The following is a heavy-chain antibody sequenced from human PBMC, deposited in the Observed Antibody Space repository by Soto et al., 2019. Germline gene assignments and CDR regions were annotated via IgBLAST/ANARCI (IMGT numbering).Heavy chain of an antibody. Sequence: QVQLQESGPGLVKPSQTLSLTCTVSGGSISSGDYYWSWIRQPPGKGLEWIGYIYYSGSTNYNPSLKSRVTISVDTSKNQFSLKLSSVTAADTAVYYCARVSCTNGVCRTPRRLYIDYWGQGTLVTVSS. CDR1: GGSISSGDYY. CDR2: IYYSGST. CDR3: ARVSCTNGVCRTPRRLYIDY. D-gene: IGHD2-8*01. J-gene: IGHJ4*02. V-gene: IGHV4-30-4*01.